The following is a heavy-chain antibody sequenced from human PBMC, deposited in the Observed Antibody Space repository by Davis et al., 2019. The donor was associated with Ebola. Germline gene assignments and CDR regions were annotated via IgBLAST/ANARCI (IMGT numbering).Heavy chain of an antibody. CDR3: ARDPSITIFGVVIYYYYYGMDV. D-gene: IGHD3-3*01. CDR1: GFTFSSYG. Sequence: GGSLRLSCAASGFTFSSYGMHWVRQAPGKGLEWVAVISYDGSNKYYADSVKGRFTISRDNSKNTLYLQMNSLRAEDTAVYYCARDPSITIFGVVIYYYYYGMDVWGQGTTVTVSS. J-gene: IGHJ6*02. CDR2: ISYDGSNK. V-gene: IGHV3-30*03.